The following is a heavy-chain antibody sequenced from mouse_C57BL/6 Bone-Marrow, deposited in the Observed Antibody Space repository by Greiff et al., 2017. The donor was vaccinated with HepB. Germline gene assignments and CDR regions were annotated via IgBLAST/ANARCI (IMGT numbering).Heavy chain of an antibody. CDR2: IRNKANGYTT. CDR3: VKAPRTGALWFAY. D-gene: IGHD4-1*01. V-gene: IGHV7-4*01. Sequence: EVNVVDSGGGLVQPGASLRLSCAASGFTFTDYYMSWVRQPPGKAPEWLALIRNKANGYTTEYTASVKGRFTISRDNSQNILYLQMNTLRAEDSATYYCVKAPRTGALWFAYWGQGTLVTVSA. J-gene: IGHJ3*01. CDR1: GFTFTDYY.